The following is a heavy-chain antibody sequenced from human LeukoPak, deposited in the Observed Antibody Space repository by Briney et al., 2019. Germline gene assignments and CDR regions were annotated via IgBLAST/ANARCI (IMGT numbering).Heavy chain of an antibody. J-gene: IGHJ4*02. V-gene: IGHV1-2*02. CDR3: ARDGQRWLQLPVY. Sequence: ASVKVSCKASGDTFTGYYMHWVRQAPGQGLEWMGWINPNSGGTNYAQKFQGRVTMTRDTSISTAYMELSRLRSDDTAVYYCARDGQRWLQLPVYWGQGTLVTVSS. CDR1: GDTFTGYY. D-gene: IGHD5-24*01. CDR2: INPNSGGT.